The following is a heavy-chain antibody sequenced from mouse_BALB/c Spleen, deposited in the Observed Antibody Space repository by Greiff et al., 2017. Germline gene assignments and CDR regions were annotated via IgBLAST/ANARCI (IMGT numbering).Heavy chain of an antibody. CDR2: INPYNDGT. Sequence: EVQLQQSGPELVKPGASVKMSCKASGYTFTSYVMHWVKQKPGQGLEWIGYINPYNDGTKYNEKFKGKATLTSDKSSSTAYMELSSLTSEDSAVYYCARYYYDYDGLFAYWGQGTLVIVSA. CDR3: ARYYYDYDGLFAY. V-gene: IGHV1-14*01. J-gene: IGHJ3*01. CDR1: GYTFTSYV. D-gene: IGHD2-4*01.